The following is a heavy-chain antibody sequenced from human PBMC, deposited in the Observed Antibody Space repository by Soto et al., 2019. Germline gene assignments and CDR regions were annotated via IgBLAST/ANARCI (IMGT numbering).Heavy chain of an antibody. CDR3: ARATLVEYSSSPAWFDP. V-gene: IGHV1-46*03. CDR2: INPSGGST. CDR1: GYTFTSYY. D-gene: IGHD6-6*01. Sequence: ASVKVSCKASGYTFTSYYMHWVRQAPGQGLEWMGIINPSGGSTSYAQKFQGRVTMTRDTSTSTVYMELSSLRSEDTAVYYCARATLVEYSSSPAWFDPWGQGTLVTVSS. J-gene: IGHJ5*02.